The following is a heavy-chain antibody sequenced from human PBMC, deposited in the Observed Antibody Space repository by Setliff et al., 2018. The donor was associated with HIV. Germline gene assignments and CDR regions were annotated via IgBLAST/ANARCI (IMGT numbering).Heavy chain of an antibody. CDR3: VRSGYSGHFDV. V-gene: IGHV4-39*01. D-gene: IGHD5-12*01. CDR2: IVYSGTT. Sequence: SETLSLTCTVSGGSIIINDYYWGWIRQSPGKELEWIGSIVYSGTTYYNVSLESRVTISVDTSKNQFSLKLSSVTAADTAVYYCVRSGYSGHFDVWGQGTMVTVSS. CDR1: GGSIIINDYY. J-gene: IGHJ3*01.